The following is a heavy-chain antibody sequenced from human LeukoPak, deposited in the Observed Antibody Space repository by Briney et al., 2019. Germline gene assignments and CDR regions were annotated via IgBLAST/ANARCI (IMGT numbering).Heavy chain of an antibody. CDR3: ARSTIPYYYYGMDV. Sequence: HPGRSLRLSCAASGFTFSSYGMHWVRQAPGKGLEWVAVIWYDGSNKYYADSVKGRFTISRDNSKNTLYLQMNSLRAEDTAVYYCARSTIPYYYYGMDVWGQGTTVTVSS. D-gene: IGHD4/OR15-4a*01. V-gene: IGHV3-33*01. CDR2: IWYDGSNK. CDR1: GFTFSSYG. J-gene: IGHJ6*02.